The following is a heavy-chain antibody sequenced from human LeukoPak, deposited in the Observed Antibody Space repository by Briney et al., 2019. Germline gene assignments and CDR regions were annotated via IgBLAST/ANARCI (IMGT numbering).Heavy chain of an antibody. J-gene: IGHJ4*02. CDR2: IYYTGST. Sequence: PSETLSLTCTVSGGSISSYYWGWIRQPPGKGLEWIGYIYYTGSTNCNPSLRSRVTISVDSSKNQVSLKVNSVTAADTAVYYCARGDYFGSGLGDWGQGTLVTVSS. D-gene: IGHD3-10*01. CDR1: GGSISSYY. V-gene: IGHV4-59*01. CDR3: ARGDYFGSGLGD.